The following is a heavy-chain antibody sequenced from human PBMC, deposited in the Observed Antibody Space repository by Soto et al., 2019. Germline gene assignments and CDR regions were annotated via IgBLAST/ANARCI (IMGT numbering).Heavy chain of an antibody. CDR1: GDCVSSNSAA. V-gene: IGHV6-1*01. D-gene: IGHD2-2*01. J-gene: IGHJ6*02. Sequence: SQTLSLTCAISGDCVSSNSAAWNWIRQSPSRGLEWLGRKYYRSKWYNYYAASVKSRPTTHPATPNNQSSLPLNSVPPEDTAVYYCARDLGCSSTSCYYYYYYGMDVWGQGTTVPVSS. CDR3: ARDLGCSSTSCYYYYYYGMDV. CDR2: KYYRSKWYN.